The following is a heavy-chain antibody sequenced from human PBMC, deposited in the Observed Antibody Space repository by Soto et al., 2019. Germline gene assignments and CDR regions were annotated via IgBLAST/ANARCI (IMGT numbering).Heavy chain of an antibody. J-gene: IGHJ3*02. V-gene: IGHV4-39*01. CDR1: GGSISSSSYY. D-gene: IGHD6-13*01. CDR2: IYYSGST. CDR3: ASHGESSSWGWYAFDI. Sequence: QLQLQESGPGLVKPSETLSLTCTVSGGSISSSSYYWGWIRQPPGKGLEWIGSIYYSGSTYYNPSLKSRVTISVDTSKNQFSLKLSSVTAADTAVYYCASHGESSSWGWYAFDIWGQGTMVTVSS.